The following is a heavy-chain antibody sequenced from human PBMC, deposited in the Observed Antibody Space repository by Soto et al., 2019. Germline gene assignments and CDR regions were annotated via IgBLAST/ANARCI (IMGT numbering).Heavy chain of an antibody. D-gene: IGHD5-18*01. Sequence: PGESLKISCKGSGYSFTSYWIGWVRQMPGKGLEWMGIIYPSDSDTRYSPSFQGQVTISADKSISTAYLQWLSLKDPDTAMYYCERHEGWDTAMDKPNYCYYGMDVWGQVNTVT. CDR1: GYSFTSYW. CDR2: IYPSDSDT. V-gene: IGHV5-51*01. CDR3: ERHEGWDTAMDKPNYCYYGMDV. J-gene: IGHJ6*02.